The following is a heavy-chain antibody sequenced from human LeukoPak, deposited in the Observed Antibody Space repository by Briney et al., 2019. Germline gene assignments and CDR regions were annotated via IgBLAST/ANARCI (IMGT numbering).Heavy chain of an antibody. Sequence: GGSLRLSCEGSGFRFINFELNWVRQAPGKGLEWISYISGRGGTVYYADSVKGRFTISRDNTKNSLFLQMSSLRVDNTAVYYCAGTDYDILTGYGLDVWGQGTTVTVSS. J-gene: IGHJ6*02. V-gene: IGHV3-48*03. CDR2: ISGRGGTV. D-gene: IGHD3-9*01. CDR1: GFRFINFE. CDR3: AGTDYDILTGYGLDV.